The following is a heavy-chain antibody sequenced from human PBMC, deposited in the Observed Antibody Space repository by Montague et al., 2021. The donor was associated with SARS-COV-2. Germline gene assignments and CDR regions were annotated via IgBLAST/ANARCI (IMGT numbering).Heavy chain of an antibody. CDR2: SIIVGAP. CDR3: ARVSISYDPDDASYGMDV. D-gene: IGHD1-1*01. Sequence: SETLSLTCVVSGGSISSGNWWSWVRQPPGEGLEWIGESIIVGAPATKYHPSLKSRVTISADKSKNQFSLRVTSVTAADTAVYYCARVSISYDPDDASYGMDVWGQGTTVTVSS. J-gene: IGHJ6*02. V-gene: IGHV4-4*02. CDR1: GGSISSGNW.